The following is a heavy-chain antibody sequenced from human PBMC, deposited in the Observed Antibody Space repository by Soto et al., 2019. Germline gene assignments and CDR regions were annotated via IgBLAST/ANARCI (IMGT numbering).Heavy chain of an antibody. CDR2: IYYSGST. D-gene: IGHD6-19*01. CDR3: ARRLGGSSGWYLAFDI. J-gene: IGHJ3*02. V-gene: IGHV4-39*01. CDR1: GGSISSSSYY. Sequence: SETLSLTCTVSGGSISSSSYYWGWIRQPPGKGLEWIGSIYYSGSTYYNPSLKSRVTISVDTSKNQFSLKLSSVTAADTAVYYCARRLGGSSGWYLAFDIWGQGTMVTVSS.